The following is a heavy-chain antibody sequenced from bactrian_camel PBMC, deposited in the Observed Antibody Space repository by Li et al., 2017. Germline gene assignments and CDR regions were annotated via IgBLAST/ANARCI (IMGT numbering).Heavy chain of an antibody. D-gene: IGHD3*01. CDR3: AQESRQDTCFGRFRGANFGL. V-gene: IGHV3S1*01. CDR2: IHVSSGST. Sequence: HVQLVESGGGSVQAGGSLRLSCEASRYGRGCMGWFRHFPGKEREGVAAIHVSSGSTYYSDSVKGRFAISRGDAKNTVHLDLNNLKPEDTAIYFCAQESRQDTCFGRFRGANFGLWGQGTQVTVS. J-gene: IGHJ6*01. CDR1: RYGRGC.